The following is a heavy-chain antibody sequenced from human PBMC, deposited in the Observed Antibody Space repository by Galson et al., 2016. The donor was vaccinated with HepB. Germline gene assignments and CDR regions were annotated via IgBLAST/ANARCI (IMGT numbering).Heavy chain of an antibody. J-gene: IGHJ4*02. Sequence: SLRLSCAASGFTFSSYSMNWVRQAPGKGLEWVSYISSSSSTIYYADSVKGRFTISRDNAKNSLYLQLNSLRDEDTAVYYCARGTKLTSCYVFDFWGQGTLVTVSS. D-gene: IGHD2-2*01. CDR2: ISSSSSTI. CDR1: GFTFSSYS. V-gene: IGHV3-48*02. CDR3: ARGTKLTSCYVFDF.